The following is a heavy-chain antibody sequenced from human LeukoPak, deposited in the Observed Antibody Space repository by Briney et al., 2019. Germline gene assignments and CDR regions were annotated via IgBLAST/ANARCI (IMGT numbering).Heavy chain of an antibody. CDR2: IYYSGST. Sequence: SETLSLTCAVSGGSISSGGFSWSWIRQPPGKGLEWIGYIYYSGSTNYNPSLKSRVTISVDTSKNQFSLKLSSVTAADTAVYYCARDLWVFDYWSQGTLVTVSS. V-gene: IGHV4-61*08. CDR1: GGSISSGGFS. J-gene: IGHJ4*02. D-gene: IGHD1-26*01. CDR3: ARDLWVFDY.